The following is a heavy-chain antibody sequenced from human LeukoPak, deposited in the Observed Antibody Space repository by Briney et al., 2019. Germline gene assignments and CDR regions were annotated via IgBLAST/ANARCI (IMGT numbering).Heavy chain of an antibody. CDR1: GYTFTGYY. CDR2: INPNSGGT. CDR3: ARDSFGYYDSSGPNWFDP. J-gene: IGHJ5*02. V-gene: IGHV1-2*02. Sequence: GASVKVSCKASGYTFTGYYMHWVRQAPGQGLEWMGWINPNSGGTNYAQKFQGRVTMTRDTSISTAYMELSRLRSDDPAVYYCARDSFGYYDSSGPNWFDPWGQGTLVTVSS. D-gene: IGHD3-22*01.